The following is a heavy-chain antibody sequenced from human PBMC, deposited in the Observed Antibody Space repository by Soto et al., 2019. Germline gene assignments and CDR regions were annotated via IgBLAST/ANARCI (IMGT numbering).Heavy chain of an antibody. D-gene: IGHD6-13*01. CDR3: ARSIAAAGTTNWFDP. CDR2: IIPILGIA. J-gene: IGHJ5*02. CDR1: GGTFSSYT. V-gene: IGHV1-69*02. Sequence: QVQLVQSGAEVKKPGSSVKVSCKASGGTFSSYTISWVRQAPGQGLEWMGRIIPILGIANYAQKFQGRVTITADKSTSTAYMELSSLRSEDTAVYYCARSIAAAGTTNWFDPWGQGTLVTVSS.